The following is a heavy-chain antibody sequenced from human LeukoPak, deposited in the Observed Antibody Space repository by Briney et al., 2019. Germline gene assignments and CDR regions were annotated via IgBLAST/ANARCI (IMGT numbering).Heavy chain of an antibody. Sequence: GGSLRLSCAASGFTFSSYSMNWVRQAPGKGLEWVSSISSSSSYIYYADSVKGRFTISRDNAKNSLYLQMSSLRAEDTAVYYCARDYGIPLLGYYYYGMDVWGQGTTVTVSS. J-gene: IGHJ6*02. CDR3: ARDYGIPLLGYYYYGMDV. CDR1: GFTFSSYS. V-gene: IGHV3-21*01. D-gene: IGHD5-18*01. CDR2: ISSSSSYI.